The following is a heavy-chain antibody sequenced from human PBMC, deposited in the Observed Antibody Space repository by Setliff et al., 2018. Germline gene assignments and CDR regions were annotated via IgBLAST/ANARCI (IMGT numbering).Heavy chain of an antibody. J-gene: IGHJ6*02. CDR2: IYTSGST. CDR3: ARGRGYSYGSTFHYYYGMDD. Sequence: SETLSLTCTVSGGSISSGSYYWSWIRQPAGKGLEWIGRIYTSGSTNYNPSLKSRVTISVDTSKNQFSLKLSSVTAADTAVYYCARGRGYSYGSTFHYYYGMDDWGQGTTVTVSS. D-gene: IGHD5-18*01. V-gene: IGHV4-61*02. CDR1: GGSISSGSYY.